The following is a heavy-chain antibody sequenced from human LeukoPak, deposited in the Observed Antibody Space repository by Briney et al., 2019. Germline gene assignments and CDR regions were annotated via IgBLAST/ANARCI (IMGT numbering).Heavy chain of an antibody. V-gene: IGHV4-34*01. CDR1: GGSFSGYY. CDR2: INHSGST. Sequence: PSETLSLTCAVYGGSFSGYYWSWIRQPPGKGLEWIGEINHSGSTNYNPSLKSRVTISVDTSKNQFSLKLSSVTAADTAVYYCASGYYYGIYFDYWGQGTLVTVSS. D-gene: IGHD3-10*01. J-gene: IGHJ4*02. CDR3: ASGYYYGIYFDY.